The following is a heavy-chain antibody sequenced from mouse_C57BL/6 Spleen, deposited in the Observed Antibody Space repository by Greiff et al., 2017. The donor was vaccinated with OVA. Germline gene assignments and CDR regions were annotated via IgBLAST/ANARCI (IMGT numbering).Heavy chain of an antibody. D-gene: IGHD1-1*01. CDR1: GFTFSSYT. V-gene: IGHV5-9*01. J-gene: IGHJ2*01. CDR3: ASHYYGSSLFDY. CDR2: ISGGGGNT. Sequence: ESGGGLVKPGGSLKLSCAASGFTFSSYTMSWVRQTPEKRLEWVATISGGGGNTYYPDSVKGRFTISRDNAKNTLYLQMSSLRSEDTALYYCASHYYGSSLFDYWGQGTTLTVSS.